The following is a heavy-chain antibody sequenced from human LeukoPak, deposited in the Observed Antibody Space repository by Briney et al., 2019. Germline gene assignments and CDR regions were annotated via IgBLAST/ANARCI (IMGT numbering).Heavy chain of an antibody. CDR2: ISSSGSTI. D-gene: IGHD1-26*01. CDR1: GFTFSDYY. Sequence: GGSLRLSCAASGFTFSDYYMSWIRQAPGKGLEWVSYISSSGSTIYYADSVKGRFTISRDNSKNTLYLQMNSLRAEDTAVYYCAKDRVGATIVDAFDIWGQGTMVTVSS. J-gene: IGHJ3*02. CDR3: AKDRVGATIVDAFDI. V-gene: IGHV3-11*01.